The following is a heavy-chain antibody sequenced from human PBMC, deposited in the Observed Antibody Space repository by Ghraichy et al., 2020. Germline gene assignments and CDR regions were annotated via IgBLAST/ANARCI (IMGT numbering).Heavy chain of an antibody. V-gene: IGHV1-18*01. CDR2: ISAYNGNT. CDR3: ARDASDSSGYNYGLRDY. Sequence: ASVKVSCKASGYTFTSYGISWVRQAPGQGLEWMGWISAYNGNTNYAQKLQGRVTMTTDTSTSTAYMELRSLRSDDTAVYYCARDASDSSGYNYGLRDYWGQGTLVTVSS. CDR1: GYTFTSYG. D-gene: IGHD3-22*01. J-gene: IGHJ4*02.